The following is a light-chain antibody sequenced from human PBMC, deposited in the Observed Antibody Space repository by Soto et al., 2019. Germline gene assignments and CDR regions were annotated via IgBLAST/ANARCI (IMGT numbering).Light chain of an antibody. CDR2: DAS. CDR3: QQCANWPPKWT. J-gene: IGKJ1*01. Sequence: EVVFTQSPATLSLSPGERATLSCRASQSISTFLALYQQRPGQTPRLLIYDASNRAPGIPARFSGSGSGTDFTLTISSLEPEDFAVYYCQQCANWPPKWTFGQGTKVDIK. CDR1: QSISTF. V-gene: IGKV3-11*01.